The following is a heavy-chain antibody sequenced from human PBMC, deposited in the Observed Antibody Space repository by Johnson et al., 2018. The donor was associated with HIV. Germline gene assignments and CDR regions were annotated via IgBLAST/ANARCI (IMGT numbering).Heavy chain of an antibody. V-gene: IGHV3-43D*03. CDR2: ISWDGGST. D-gene: IGHD2-21*02. J-gene: IGHJ3*02. Sequence: QLVESGGVVVQPGGSLRLSCAASGFTFDDYAMHWVRQAPGKGLEWVSLISWDGGSTYYADSVKGRFTISRDNSKNSLYLQMNSLRAEDTALYYCTTADCGGDCYEPDAFDIWGQGTMVTVSS. CDR1: GFTFDDYA. CDR3: TTADCGGDCYEPDAFDI.